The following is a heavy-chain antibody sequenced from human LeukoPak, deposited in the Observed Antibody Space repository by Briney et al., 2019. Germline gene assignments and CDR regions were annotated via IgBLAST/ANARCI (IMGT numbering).Heavy chain of an antibody. D-gene: IGHD1-14*01. V-gene: IGHV4-59*01. CDR1: GGSISSYY. CDR3: ARWSPGGGSYYYGMDV. Sequence: SETLSLTCTVSGGSISSYYWSWIRQPPGKGLEYIGYIYYSGSTNYNPSLKSRVTISVDTSKNQFSLKLSSVTAADTAVYYCARWSPGGGSYYYGMDVWGQGTTVTVSS. CDR2: IYYSGST. J-gene: IGHJ6*01.